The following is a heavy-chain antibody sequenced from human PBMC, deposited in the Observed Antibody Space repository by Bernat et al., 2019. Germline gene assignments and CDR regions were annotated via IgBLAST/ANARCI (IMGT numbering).Heavy chain of an antibody. D-gene: IGHD3-10*01. Sequence: EVHLVESGGGLVQPGGSLRLSCAASGFIFTAYDMHWVRQAPGKGLVWVSVISSDGSDTTYADSVKGRFTLSRDNANNTVYLQMNSLRAEDTAIYYSARDRGGMGDYWGQGTLVTVSS. J-gene: IGHJ4*02. CDR2: ISSDGSDT. CDR3: ARDRGGMGDY. V-gene: IGHV3-74*01. CDR1: GFIFTAYD.